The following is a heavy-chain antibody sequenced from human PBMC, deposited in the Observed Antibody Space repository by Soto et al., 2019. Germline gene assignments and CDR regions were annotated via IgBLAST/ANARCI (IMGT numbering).Heavy chain of an antibody. CDR1: GFTFSVSA. CDR2: IKSKANSYAT. V-gene: IGHV3-73*01. CDR3: TRLSELDGSGRLYSFDY. J-gene: IGHJ4*01. Sequence: EVQLVESGGGLVQPGGSLKLSCAASGFTFSVSAMHWVRQASGKGLEWVGRIKSKANSYATAYAASVKGRFTISRDDSKKTAYLQMNSLKTEDTAVYYCTRLSELDGSGRLYSFDYGGHGTLVTVSS. D-gene: IGHD3-10*01.